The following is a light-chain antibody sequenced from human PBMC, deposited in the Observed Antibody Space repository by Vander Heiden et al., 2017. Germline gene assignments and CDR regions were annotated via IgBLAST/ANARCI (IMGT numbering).Light chain of an antibody. V-gene: IGLV1-40*01. CDR1: SSNIGSGFD. J-gene: IGLJ3*02. CDR3: QSYDSSLDWV. Sequence: QSVLTQPPSVSGAPGQRVTISCTGSSSNIGSGFDVHWYQQLPGTAPNLIIYGNTNRPSGVPDRFSGSKSGTSASLAITGLQAEDEADYYCQSYDSSLDWVFGGGTKLTVL. CDR2: GNT.